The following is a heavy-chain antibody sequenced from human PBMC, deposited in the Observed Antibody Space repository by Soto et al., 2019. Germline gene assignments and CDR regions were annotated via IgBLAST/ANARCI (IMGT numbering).Heavy chain of an antibody. D-gene: IGHD1-20*01. J-gene: IGHJ4*02. CDR2: IMGTGGKT. Sequence: EVQLLEAGGGLVQPGGSRTLSCAASGFSFSSYPMNWVGQAPGKGLESVAVIMGTGGKTYYADSVQGRFTISRDDSKSTVFLQMTSLRADDTATYDCAKGGDNWYFDYRGQGTLVTVTS. V-gene: IGHV3-23*01. CDR3: AKGGDNWYFDY. CDR1: GFSFSSYP.